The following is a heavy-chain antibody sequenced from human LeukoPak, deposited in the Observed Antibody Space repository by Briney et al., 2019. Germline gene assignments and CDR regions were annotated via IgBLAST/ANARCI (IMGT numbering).Heavy chain of an antibody. CDR3: ARDIGYCTSANCYGRFNWFDP. Sequence: TSETLSLTCTVSGGSISGYYWSWIRHPAGKGLEWIGRVYASGSTHYNPSAKSRVTMSVDASRNQFSLKLSSVTAADTAVYFCARDIGYCTSANCYGRFNWFDPWGQGTLVTVSS. J-gene: IGHJ5*02. D-gene: IGHD2-2*01. CDR1: GGSISGYY. CDR2: VYASGST. V-gene: IGHV4-4*07.